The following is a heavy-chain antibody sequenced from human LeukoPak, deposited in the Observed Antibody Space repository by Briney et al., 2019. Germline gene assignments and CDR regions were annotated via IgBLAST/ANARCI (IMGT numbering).Heavy chain of an antibody. J-gene: IGHJ5*02. CDR2: INWSGGMT. Sequence: GGSLRLSCVASGLNFDDYNMSWVRQVPGKGLEWVSGINWSGGMTGYVASVKGRFTISRDNAKNSLYLQMNSLRVEDTAVYYCTRVNVEVEGVSDYCDPWGQGTLVTVSS. CDR1: GLNFDDYN. V-gene: IGHV3-20*04. D-gene: IGHD2-2*01. CDR3: TRVNVEVEGVSDYCDP.